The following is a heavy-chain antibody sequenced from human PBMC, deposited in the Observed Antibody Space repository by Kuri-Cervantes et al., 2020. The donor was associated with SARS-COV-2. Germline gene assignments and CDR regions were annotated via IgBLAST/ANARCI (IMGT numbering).Heavy chain of an antibody. CDR2: IYYSGST. V-gene: IGHV4-59*08. J-gene: IGHJ4*02. D-gene: IGHD6-13*01. CDR1: GGSISSYY. CDR3: AATPSYSSSWPTVDY. Sequence: SETLSLTCTVSGGSISSYYWSWIRQPPGKGLEWIGYIYYSGSTNYNPSLKSRVTMSVDTSKNQFSLKLSSVTAADTAVYYCAATPSYSSSWPTVDYWGQGTLVTVSS.